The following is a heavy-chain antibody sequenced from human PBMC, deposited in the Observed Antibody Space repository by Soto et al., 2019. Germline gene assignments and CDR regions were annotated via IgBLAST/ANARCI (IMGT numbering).Heavy chain of an antibody. CDR2: ISAYNGNT. V-gene: IGHV1-18*01. CDR3: ARAHDFYDILTGYYLSFDP. J-gene: IGHJ5*02. D-gene: IGHD3-9*01. Sequence: QVQLVQSGAEVKKPGASVKVSCKASGYTFTSYGISWVRQAPGQGLEWMGWISAYNGNTNYAQKLQGRVTMTTDTSTSTAYMELRSLRSDDTAVYYCARAHDFYDILTGYYLSFDPWGQGTLVTGSS. CDR1: GYTFTSYG.